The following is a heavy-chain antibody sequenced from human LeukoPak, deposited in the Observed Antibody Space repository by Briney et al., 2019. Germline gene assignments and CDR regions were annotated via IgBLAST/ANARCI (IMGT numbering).Heavy chain of an antibody. J-gene: IGHJ6*02. CDR2: IIPIFGTA. Sequence: SVKVSCKASGGTFSSYAISWVRQAPGQGLEWMGGIIPIFGTANYAQKFQGRVTITTDESTSTAYVELSSLRSEDTAVYYCARVVAIPDYYGMDVWGQGTTVTVSS. CDR3: ARVVAIPDYYGMDV. CDR1: GGTFSSYA. V-gene: IGHV1-69*05.